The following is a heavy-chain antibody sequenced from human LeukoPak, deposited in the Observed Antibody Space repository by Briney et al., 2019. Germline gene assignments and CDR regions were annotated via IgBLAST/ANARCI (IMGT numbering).Heavy chain of an antibody. V-gene: IGHV3-30*02. J-gene: IGHJ4*02. CDR1: GLTFSIYC. CDR3: AKDLAVGVTGLGFDY. D-gene: IGHD1-26*01. Sequence: QPGGSLRLSCAPSGLTFSIYCTHWARQAPGKGREWVAFIRYDGSNKNYADSVKGRFTISRENSKNTLYLQMNSLRAEDTAVYYCAKDLAVGVTGLGFDYWGQGTLVTVSS. CDR2: IRYDGSNK.